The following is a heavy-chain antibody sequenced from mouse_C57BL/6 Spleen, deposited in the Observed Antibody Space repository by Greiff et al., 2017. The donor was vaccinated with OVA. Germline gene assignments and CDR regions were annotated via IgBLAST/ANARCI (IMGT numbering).Heavy chain of an antibody. J-gene: IGHJ3*01. D-gene: IGHD2-4*01. V-gene: IGHV5-17*01. CDR3: ARPDDYDVGFAY. Sequence: EVKLMESGGGLVKPGGSLKLSCAASGFTFSDYGMHWVRQAPEKGLEWVAYISSGSSTIYYADTVKGRFTISRDNAKNTLFLQMTSLRSEDTAMYYCARPDDYDVGFAYWGQGTLVTVSA. CDR1: GFTFSDYG. CDR2: ISSGSSTI.